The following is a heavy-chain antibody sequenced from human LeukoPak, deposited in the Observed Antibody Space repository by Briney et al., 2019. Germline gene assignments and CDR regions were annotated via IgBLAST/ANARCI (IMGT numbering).Heavy chain of an antibody. V-gene: IGHV4-4*02. CDR1: GGSISSSNW. CDR3: ARVNINNWHSCDY. D-gene: IGHD1-1*01. J-gene: IGHJ4*02. CDR2: IYHSGSP. Sequence: QASGTLSLTCAVSGGSISSSNWWGWVRQPPGKGLEWIGEIYHSGSPNYNPSLKSRVTISVDKSRNHFSLNLSSVTAADTAVYYCARVNINNWHSCDYWGQGTLVTVSS.